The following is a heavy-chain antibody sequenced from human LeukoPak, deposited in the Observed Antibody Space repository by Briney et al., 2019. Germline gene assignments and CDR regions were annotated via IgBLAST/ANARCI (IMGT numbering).Heavy chain of an antibody. CDR1: GFTFSSYA. V-gene: IGHV3-30-3*01. CDR2: ISYDGSNK. Sequence: GGSLRLSCAASGFTFSSYAMHWVRQAPGKGLEWVAVISYDGSNKYYADSVRGRFTISRDNAKNTVYLQMNSLRTEDTAVYYCARGLPNYYGMDVWGQGTTVTVPS. J-gene: IGHJ6*02. CDR3: ARGLPNYYGMDV.